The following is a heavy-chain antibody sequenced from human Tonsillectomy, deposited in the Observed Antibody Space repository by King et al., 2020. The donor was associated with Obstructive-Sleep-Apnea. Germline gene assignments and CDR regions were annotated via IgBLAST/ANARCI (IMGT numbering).Heavy chain of an antibody. J-gene: IGHJ4*02. CDR1: GFTFSDSY. V-gene: IGHV3-11*01. CDR3: AERDY. CDR2: ISSNGNTR. Sequence: VQLVESGGGLVKPGGSLRLSCAASGFTFSDSYMSCIRQSPGKGLEWVSYISSNGNTRYYPDSVKGRFTLSRDNAKNSLSLQMNGLRADDTAVYYCAERDYWGQGTLVTVSS.